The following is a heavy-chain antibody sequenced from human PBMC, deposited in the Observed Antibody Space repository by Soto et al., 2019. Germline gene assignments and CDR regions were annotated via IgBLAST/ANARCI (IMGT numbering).Heavy chain of an antibody. CDR3: ARAMITFGGVIPYYYGMDV. D-gene: IGHD3-16*01. Sequence: QVQLVQSGAEVKKPGSSVKVSCKASGGTFSSYAISWVRQAPGQGLEWMGGIIPIFGTANYAQKFQGRVTITADESTSTAYMALSSLRSEDTAVYYCARAMITFGGVIPYYYGMDVWGQGTTVTVSS. V-gene: IGHV1-69*12. J-gene: IGHJ6*02. CDR1: GGTFSSYA. CDR2: IIPIFGTA.